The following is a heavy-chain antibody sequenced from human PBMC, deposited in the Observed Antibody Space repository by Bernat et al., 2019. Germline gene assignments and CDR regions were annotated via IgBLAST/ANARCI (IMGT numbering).Heavy chain of an antibody. D-gene: IGHD3-3*02. V-gene: IGHV3-15*01. CDR3: TTDWLLATGVAY. CDR2: IKSKAGGETT. CDR1: GFTFVNAW. Sequence: EVQLEESGGGLVKPGGSLRLSCATSGFTFVNAWMSWVRQAPGKGLEWVGRIKSKAGGETTDYGSPVKGRFTISRDDSKSTLYLQMNSLKTEDTAVYYCTTDWLLATGVAYWGQGALVTVSS. J-gene: IGHJ4*02.